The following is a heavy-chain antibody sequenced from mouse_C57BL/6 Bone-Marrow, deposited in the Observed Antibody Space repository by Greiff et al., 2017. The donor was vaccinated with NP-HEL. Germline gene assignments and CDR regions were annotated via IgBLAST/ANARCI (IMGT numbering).Heavy chain of an antibody. Sequence: VQLQQPGAELVRPGTSVKLSCKASGYTFTSYWMHWVKQRPGQGLEWIGVIDPSDSYTNYNQKFKGKATLTVDTSSSTAYMQLSSLTSEDSAVYYCARCGFITTVVAKGNYAMDYWGQGTSVTVSS. CDR3: ARCGFITTVVAKGNYAMDY. CDR1: GYTFTSYW. D-gene: IGHD1-1*01. CDR2: IDPSDSYT. V-gene: IGHV1-59*01. J-gene: IGHJ4*01.